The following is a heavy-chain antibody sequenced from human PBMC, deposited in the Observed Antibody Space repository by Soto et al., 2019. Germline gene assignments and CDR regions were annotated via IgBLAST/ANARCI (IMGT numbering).Heavy chain of an antibody. CDR1: GGSINSGAYY. J-gene: IGHJ4*02. V-gene: IGHV4-31*03. D-gene: IGHD3-16*02. CDR2: IHYSGST. Sequence: SETLSLTCTVSGGSINSGAYYWNWIRQHPGKGLEWIGQIHYSGSTYYNPSLKSRVAISVDTSKNQFSLKLNSVTAADTAVYYCARQDRAQDFDYWGQGTLVTVSS. CDR3: ARQDRAQDFDY.